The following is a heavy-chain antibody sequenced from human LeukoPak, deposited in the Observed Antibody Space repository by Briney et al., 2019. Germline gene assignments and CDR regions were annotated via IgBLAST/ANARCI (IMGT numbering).Heavy chain of an antibody. CDR2: IYYSGST. D-gene: IGHD3-9*01. V-gene: IGHV4-59*01. Sequence: SETLSLTCTVSGGSISSYYWSWFRQPPGKGLEWIGYIYYSGSTNYNPSLKSRVTISVDTSKNQFSLKLSSVTAADTAVYYCARGRDILTGYYPSYMDVWGKGTTVTVSS. CDR3: ARGRDILTGYYPSYMDV. CDR1: GGSISSYY. J-gene: IGHJ6*03.